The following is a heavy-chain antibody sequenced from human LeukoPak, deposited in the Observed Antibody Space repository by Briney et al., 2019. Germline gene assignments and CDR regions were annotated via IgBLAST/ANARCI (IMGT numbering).Heavy chain of an antibody. Sequence: GGSLRLSCAASGFTFSSYAMNWVRQAPGKGLEWVSTISDSGGFTCYADSVKGRFTISRDNSKDTLYLQMNSLRAEDTAVYYCAIKGAPPIGNNWFDPWGQGTLVTVSS. J-gene: IGHJ5*02. D-gene: IGHD4/OR15-4a*01. CDR1: GFTFSSYA. V-gene: IGHV3-23*01. CDR3: AIKGAPPIGNNWFDP. CDR2: ISDSGGFT.